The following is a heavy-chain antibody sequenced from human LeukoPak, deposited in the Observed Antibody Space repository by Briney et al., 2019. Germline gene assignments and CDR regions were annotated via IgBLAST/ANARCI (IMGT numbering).Heavy chain of an antibody. J-gene: IGHJ4*02. CDR1: GGSISNNY. V-gene: IGHV4-59*01. Sequence: PSETLSLTCTVSGGSISNNYWSWVRQPPGKGLEWIGYIYYSGSTNYNPSLKSRVTISVDTSKSQFSLKLSSVTAADTAVYYCSSHKGFWGQGTLVTVSS. CDR3: SSHKGF. CDR2: IYYSGST.